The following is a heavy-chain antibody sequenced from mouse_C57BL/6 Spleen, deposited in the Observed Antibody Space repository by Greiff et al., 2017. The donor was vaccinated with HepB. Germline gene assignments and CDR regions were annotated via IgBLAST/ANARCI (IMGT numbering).Heavy chain of an antibody. CDR3: ARHAEDYAMDY. Sequence: DVTLVESGGDLVKPGGSLKLSCAASGFTFSSYGMSWVRPTPDKRLEWVATISSGGSYTYYPDSVKGRFTISRDNSKNTLYLQMCSLKSEDTDMYSCARHAEDYAMDYWGQGTSVTVSS. CDR2: ISSGGSYT. V-gene: IGHV5-6*02. CDR1: GFTFSSYG. J-gene: IGHJ4*01.